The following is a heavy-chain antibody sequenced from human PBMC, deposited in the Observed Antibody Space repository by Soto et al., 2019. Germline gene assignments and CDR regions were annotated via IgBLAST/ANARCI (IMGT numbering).Heavy chain of an antibody. J-gene: IGHJ4*02. Sequence: QVQLVESGGGLVEPRGSLRLSCAASGFTFSDYYMSWIRQAPGKGLEWLSYISSSGATIYYVDSVKVRFTISRDTAKKSRYLQMDSLRAEDTAVYYCKRDGVLATGPIDYWGPGTLVTVSS. CDR3: KRDGVLATGPIDY. CDR1: GFTFSDYY. V-gene: IGHV3-11*01. CDR2: ISSSGATI. D-gene: IGHD5-12*01.